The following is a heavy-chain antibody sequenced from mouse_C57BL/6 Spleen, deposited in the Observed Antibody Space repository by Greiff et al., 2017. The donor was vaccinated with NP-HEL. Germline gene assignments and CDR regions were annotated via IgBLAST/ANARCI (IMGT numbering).Heavy chain of an antibody. CDR2: IYPGDGDT. D-gene: IGHD2-2*01. CDR1: GYAFSSSW. CDR3: ARSRLPLARDY. V-gene: IGHV1-82*01. Sequence: VKLQESGPELVKPGASVKISCKASGYAFSSSWMNWVKQRPGKGLEWIGRIYPGDGDTNYNGKFKGKATLTADKSSSTAYMQLSSLTSEDSAVYFCARSRLPLARDYWGQGTSVTVSS. J-gene: IGHJ4*01.